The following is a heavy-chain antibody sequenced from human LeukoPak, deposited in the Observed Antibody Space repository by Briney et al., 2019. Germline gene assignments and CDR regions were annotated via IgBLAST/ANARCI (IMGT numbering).Heavy chain of an antibody. J-gene: IGHJ3*02. Sequence: SETLSLTCTVSDGSIINNNHYWGWTRQPPGKGLEWIGSISYSGGTAYNPSLRSRVAISVDTSKNQFSLKVNSVTAADTAVYYCAREVEYYDSSGYRPHAFDIWGQGTLVTVSS. CDR2: ISYSGGT. D-gene: IGHD3-22*01. CDR1: DGSIINNNHY. V-gene: IGHV4-39*02. CDR3: AREVEYYDSSGYRPHAFDI.